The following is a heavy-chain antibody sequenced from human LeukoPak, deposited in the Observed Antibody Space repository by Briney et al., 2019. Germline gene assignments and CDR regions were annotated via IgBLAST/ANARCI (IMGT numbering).Heavy chain of an antibody. J-gene: IGHJ6*03. D-gene: IGHD6-19*01. CDR1: GYTFTSYY. CDR2: INPSGGST. CDR3: ARDYRSGWYGYYYYYMDV. V-gene: IGHV1-46*01. Sequence: GASVKVSCKASGYTFTSYYMHWVRQAPGQGLEWMGIINPSGGSTSYAQKFQGRVTMTRDMSTSTVYMELSSLRSEDTAVYYCARDYRSGWYGYYYYYMDVWGKGTTVTVSS.